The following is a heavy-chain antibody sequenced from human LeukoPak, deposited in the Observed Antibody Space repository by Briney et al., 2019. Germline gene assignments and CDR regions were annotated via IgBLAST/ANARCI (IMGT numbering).Heavy chain of an antibody. D-gene: IGHD2-15*01. CDR2: IYKIGTT. CDR3: VIGVGWQPDY. J-gene: IGHJ4*02. V-gene: IGHV4-59*02. CDR1: GDSATGYF. Sequence: PSETLSLTCTVFGDSATGYFLNWVRQPPGKGLEWIGHIYKIGTTNYNPSLKSRLTISADTSKNQFSLQLRSVTAADTAVYYCVIGVGWQPDYWGQGALVTVSS.